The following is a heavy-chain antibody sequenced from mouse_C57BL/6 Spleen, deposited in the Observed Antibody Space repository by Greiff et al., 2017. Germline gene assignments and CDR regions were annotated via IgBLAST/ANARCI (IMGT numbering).Heavy chain of an antibody. D-gene: IGHD1-1*01. V-gene: IGHV1-59*01. J-gene: IGHJ1*03. CDR1: GYTFTSYW. CDR2: IDPSDSYT. CDR3: ARYYGSSYVGWYFDV. Sequence: QVQLQQPGAELVRPGTSVKLSCKASGYTFTSYWMHWVKQRPGQGLEWIGVIDPSDSYTNYNQKFKGKATLTVDTSSSTAYMQLSSRTSEDSAVYYCARYYGSSYVGWYFDVWGTGTTVTVSS.